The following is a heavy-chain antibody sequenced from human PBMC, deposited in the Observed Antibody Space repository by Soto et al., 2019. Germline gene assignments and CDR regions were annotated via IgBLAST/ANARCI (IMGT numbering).Heavy chain of an antibody. CDR2: IKSKTDGGTT. J-gene: IGHJ4*02. CDR1: GFTFSNAW. D-gene: IGHD3-10*01. V-gene: IGHV3-15*01. Sequence: GGSLRLSCAASGFTFSNAWMSWVRQAPGKGLEWVGRIKSKTDGGTTDYAAPVKGRFTISRDDSKNTLYLQMNSLKTEDTAVYYCTTDIYRMVRGVIAHFDYWGQGTRVTVSS. CDR3: TTDIYRMVRGVIAHFDY.